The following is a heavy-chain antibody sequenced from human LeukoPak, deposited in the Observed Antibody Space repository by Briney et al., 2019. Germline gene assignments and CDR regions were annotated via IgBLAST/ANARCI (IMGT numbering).Heavy chain of an antibody. CDR2: ISSSSSYI. D-gene: IGHD5-18*01. CDR1: GFTFSSYS. CDR3: ARDPAMVTIYYYYVDV. V-gene: IGHV3-21*01. Sequence: GGSLRLSCAASGFTFSSYSMNWVRQAPGKGLEWVSSISSSSSYIYYADSVKGRFTISRDNAKNSLYLQMNSLRAEDTAVYYCARDPAMVTIYYYYVDVWGKGTTVTVSS. J-gene: IGHJ6*03.